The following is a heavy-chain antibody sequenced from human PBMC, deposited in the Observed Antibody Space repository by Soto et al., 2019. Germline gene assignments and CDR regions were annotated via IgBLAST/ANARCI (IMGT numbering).Heavy chain of an antibody. Sequence: QVQLVESGGGLVKPGGSLRLSCAASGFTFSDYYMSWIRQAPGKGLEWVSYISSSSSYTNYADSVKGRFTISRDNAKNSLYLQMNSLRAEDTAGYYCARSRDTAMALGYWGQGTLVTVSS. D-gene: IGHD5-18*01. J-gene: IGHJ4*02. V-gene: IGHV3-11*05. CDR2: ISSSSSYT. CDR3: ARSRDTAMALGY. CDR1: GFTFSDYY.